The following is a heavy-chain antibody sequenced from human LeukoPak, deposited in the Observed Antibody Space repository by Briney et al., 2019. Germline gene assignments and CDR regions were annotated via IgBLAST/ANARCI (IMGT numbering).Heavy chain of an antibody. CDR1: GGTLSSYA. Sequence: SVKVSCKASGGTLSSYAISWVRQAPGQGLEWMGGIIPIFGTANYAQKFQGRVTITTDESTSTAYMELSSLRSEDTAVYYCASSGSYGGTIDYWGQGTLVTVSS. J-gene: IGHJ4*02. V-gene: IGHV1-69*05. CDR2: IIPIFGTA. CDR3: ASSGSYGGTIDY. D-gene: IGHD1-26*01.